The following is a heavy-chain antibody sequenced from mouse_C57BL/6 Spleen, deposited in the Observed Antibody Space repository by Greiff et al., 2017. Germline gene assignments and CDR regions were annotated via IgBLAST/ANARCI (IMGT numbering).Heavy chain of an antibody. V-gene: IGHV3-6*01. D-gene: IGHD1-1*01. CDR2: ISYDGSN. Sequence: EVKLQESGPGLVKPSQSLSLTCSVTGYSITSGYYWNWIRQFPGNKLEWMGYISYDGSNNYNPSLKNRISITRDTSKNQFFLKLNSVTTEDTATYDCARGGYGSSPAWFAYWGQGTLVTVSA. CDR1: GYSITSGYY. J-gene: IGHJ3*01. CDR3: ARGGYGSSPAWFAY.